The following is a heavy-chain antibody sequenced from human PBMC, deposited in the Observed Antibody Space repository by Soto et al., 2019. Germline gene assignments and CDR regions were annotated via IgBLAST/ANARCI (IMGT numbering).Heavy chain of an antibody. CDR2: IWYDGSNK. J-gene: IGHJ4*02. Sequence: GGSLRLSCSASGFTFNSYVMHWVRQAPGKGLEWVAVIWYDGSNKYYADSVKGRFTISRDNSKNTLYLQMNSLRAEDTAIYYCARDLKSGPFDYWGQGTLVTVSS. V-gene: IGHV3-33*01. D-gene: IGHD2-8*02. CDR3: ARDLKSGPFDY. CDR1: GFTFNSYV.